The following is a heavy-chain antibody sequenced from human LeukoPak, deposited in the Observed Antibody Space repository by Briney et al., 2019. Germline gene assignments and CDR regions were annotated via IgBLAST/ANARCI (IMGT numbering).Heavy chain of an antibody. CDR1: GFTFSDYY. D-gene: IGHD6-13*01. CDR3: AKGGAAAGRGYYYYYMDV. V-gene: IGHV3-11*04. J-gene: IGHJ6*03. CDR2: IIGSGSTI. Sequence: GGSLRLSCAASGFTFSDYYMSWIRQAPGKGLEWVSYIIGSGSTIYYADSVKGRFTISRDNAKSSLYLQMNSLRAEDTAVYYCAKGGAAAGRGYYYYYMDVWGKGTTVTVSS.